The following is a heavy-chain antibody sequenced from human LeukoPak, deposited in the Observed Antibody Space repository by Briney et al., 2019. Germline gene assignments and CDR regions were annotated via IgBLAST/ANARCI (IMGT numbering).Heavy chain of an antibody. D-gene: IGHD6-19*01. V-gene: IGHV3-30*18. CDR3: AKDSDIAVAGTDDAFDL. J-gene: IGHJ3*01. CDR2: ISYDGSSE. CDR1: GFTFSSYG. Sequence: GGSLRLSCAASGFTFSSYGMHWVRQAPGKGLQWVAVISYDGSSEYYADSVKGRFIISRDNSKNTLYLQVNSLRAEDTAVYYCAKDSDIAVAGTDDAFDLWGQGTMVTVSS.